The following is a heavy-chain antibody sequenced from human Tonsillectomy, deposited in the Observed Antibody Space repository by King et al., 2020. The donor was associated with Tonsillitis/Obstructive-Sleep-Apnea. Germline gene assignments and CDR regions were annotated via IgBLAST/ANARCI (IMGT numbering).Heavy chain of an antibody. CDR2: INPNSGGT. Sequence: VQLVESGAEVKKPGASVKVSCKASGYTFAGYYIHWVRQAPGQGLEWMGWINPNSGGTNYAQKFQGWGTMTRDTSITTAYMELSRLRSDDTAVYYCARARGLTGDPAADTFDIWGQGTMVTVSS. CDR1: GYTFAGYY. CDR3: ARARGLTGDPAADTFDI. V-gene: IGHV1-2*04. J-gene: IGHJ3*02. D-gene: IGHD7-27*01.